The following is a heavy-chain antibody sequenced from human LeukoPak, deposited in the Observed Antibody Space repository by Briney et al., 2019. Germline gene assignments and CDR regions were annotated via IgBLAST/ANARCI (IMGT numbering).Heavy chain of an antibody. CDR1: GLTFSDYY. Sequence: GGSLRLSCAASGLTFSDYYMSWIRKAPGKGLEWVSYISSSGSTIYYADSVKGRFTISRDNAKNSLYLQMNSLRAEDTAVYYCTKVRLLGALDDAFHIWGQGTMVTVSS. CDR3: TKVRLLGALDDAFHI. J-gene: IGHJ3*02. V-gene: IGHV3-11*04. D-gene: IGHD7-27*01. CDR2: ISSSGSTI.